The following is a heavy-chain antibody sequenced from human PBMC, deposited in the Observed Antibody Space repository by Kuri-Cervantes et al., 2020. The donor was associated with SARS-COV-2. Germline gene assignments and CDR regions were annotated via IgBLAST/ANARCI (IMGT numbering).Heavy chain of an antibody. Sequence: GESLKISCLTSGFVFDFYEMNWVRQAPGKGLEWLAYISPTASTIYYADSVTGRFTISRDNAQSAVYLHMKSLRADDTAVYYCARVDPPLIDSSGLTGIDYWGQGTLVTVSS. CDR1: GFVFDFYE. D-gene: IGHD6-19*01. J-gene: IGHJ4*02. V-gene: IGHV3-48*03. CDR2: ISPTASTI. CDR3: ARVDPPLIDSSGLTGIDY.